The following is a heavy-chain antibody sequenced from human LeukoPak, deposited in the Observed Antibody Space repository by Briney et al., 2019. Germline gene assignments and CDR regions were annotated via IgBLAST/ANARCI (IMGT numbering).Heavy chain of an antibody. CDR1: GGSISSGSYY. D-gene: IGHD4-17*01. J-gene: IGHJ4*02. CDR3: ARDLDDYGDYAEDY. Sequence: SETLSLTCTVSGGSISSGSYYWSWIRQPAGKGLEWIGRIYTSGSTNYNPSLKSRVTISVDTSKNQFSLKLSSVTAADTAVYYCARDLDDYGDYAEDYWGQGTLVTVSS. V-gene: IGHV4-61*02. CDR2: IYTSGST.